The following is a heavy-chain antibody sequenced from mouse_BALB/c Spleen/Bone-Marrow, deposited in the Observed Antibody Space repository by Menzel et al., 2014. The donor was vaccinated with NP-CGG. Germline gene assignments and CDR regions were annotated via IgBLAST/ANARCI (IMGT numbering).Heavy chain of an antibody. Sequence: DVKLVDSGAELVKPGASVQLSCTASGFNIKDTYMHWVKQRPEQGLEWIGRIDPANGNTKYDPKFQGKATITADTSSNTACLQLSSQTSEDTAVYYCARGIFLYGNFLSDYWGQGTSVTISS. CDR2: IDPANGNT. CDR3: ARGIFLYGNFLSDY. V-gene: IGHV14-3*02. D-gene: IGHD2-10*02. J-gene: IGHJ4*01. CDR1: GFNIKDTY.